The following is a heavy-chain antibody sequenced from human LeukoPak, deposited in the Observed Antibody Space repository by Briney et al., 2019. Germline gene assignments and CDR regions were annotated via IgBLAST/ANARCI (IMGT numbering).Heavy chain of an antibody. CDR2: ISYDGSNK. D-gene: IGHD3-16*01. Sequence: GGSLRLSRAASGFTFSSYAMHWVRQAPGKGLEWVAVISYDGSNKYYADSVKGRFTISRDNSKNTLYLQINSLRAEDTAVYYCARDGKMSDYVNFAYWGQGTLVTVSS. V-gene: IGHV3-30*04. CDR1: GFTFSSYA. CDR3: ARDGKMSDYVNFAY. J-gene: IGHJ4*02.